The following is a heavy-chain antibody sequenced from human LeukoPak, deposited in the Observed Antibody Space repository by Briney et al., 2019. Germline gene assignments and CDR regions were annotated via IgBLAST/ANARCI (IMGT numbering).Heavy chain of an antibody. Sequence: ASVKVSCKASGGTLSSYAISWVRQAPGQGLEWMGGIIPIFGTANYAQKFQGRVTITADESTSTAYMELSSLRSEDTAVYYCASGQLPYRVLYYYGMDVWGQGTTVTVSS. V-gene: IGHV1-69*13. CDR1: GGTLSSYA. J-gene: IGHJ6*02. CDR3: ASGQLPYRVLYYYGMDV. D-gene: IGHD2-2*02. CDR2: IIPIFGTA.